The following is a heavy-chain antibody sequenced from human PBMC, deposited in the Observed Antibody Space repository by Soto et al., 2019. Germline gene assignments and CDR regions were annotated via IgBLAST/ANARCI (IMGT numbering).Heavy chain of an antibody. J-gene: IGHJ6*02. Sequence: YATRSLTCAVSGYSIGSGCYLTFIRQTPGKGLECIGSIYHAGSFYYNPSLNGRVALSMDTSKNHFSLKLTSVTAADTAVYYCARTFDYYGMGVWGQGTTVTVSS. CDR3: ARTFDYYGMGV. V-gene: IGHV4-38-2*01. CDR2: IYHAGSF. CDR1: GYSIGSGCY.